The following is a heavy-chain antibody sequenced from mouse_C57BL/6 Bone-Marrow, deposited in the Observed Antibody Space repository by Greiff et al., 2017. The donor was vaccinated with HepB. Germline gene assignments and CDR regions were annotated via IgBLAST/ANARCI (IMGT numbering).Heavy chain of an antibody. CDR1: GFTFSSYA. CDR2: ISSGGDYI. J-gene: IGHJ4*01. V-gene: IGHV5-9-1*02. D-gene: IGHD2-3*01. Sequence: EVKVVESGEGLVKPGGSLKLSCAASGFTFSSYAMSWVRQTPEKRLEWVAYISSGGDYIYYADTVKGRFTISRDNARNTLYLQMSSLKSEDTAMYYCTREGYYRGGDYWGQGTSVTVSS. CDR3: TREGYYRGGDY.